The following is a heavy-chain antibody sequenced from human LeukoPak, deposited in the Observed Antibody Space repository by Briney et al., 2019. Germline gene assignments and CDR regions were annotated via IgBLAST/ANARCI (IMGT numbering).Heavy chain of an antibody. CDR2: IYHSGST. D-gene: IGHD6-19*01. J-gene: IGHJ4*02. CDR3: ARGYGTIAVAGRGPLDY. CDR1: GYSISSGYY. Sequence: SETLSLTCTVSGYSISSGYYWGWIRQPPGKGLEWIGSIYHSGSTYYNPSLKSRVTISVDTSKNQFSLKLSSVTAADTAVYYCARGYGTIAVAGRGPLDYWGQGTLVTVSS. V-gene: IGHV4-38-2*02.